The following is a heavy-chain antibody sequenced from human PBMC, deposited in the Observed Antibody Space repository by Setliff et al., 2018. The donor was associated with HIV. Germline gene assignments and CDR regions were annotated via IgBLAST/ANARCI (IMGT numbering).Heavy chain of an antibody. D-gene: IGHD5-12*01. CDR1: GGTFSSYA. V-gene: IGHV1-18*01. Sequence: ASVKVSCKASGGTFSSYAISWVRQAPGQGLEWLGWISPYNGHTNFAQKFQGRVTMTRDTSTSTVYMELNSLRSEDTAVYYCARVGDGYNSFDYWGQGTLVTVSS. CDR3: ARVGDGYNSFDY. CDR2: ISPYNGHT. J-gene: IGHJ4*02.